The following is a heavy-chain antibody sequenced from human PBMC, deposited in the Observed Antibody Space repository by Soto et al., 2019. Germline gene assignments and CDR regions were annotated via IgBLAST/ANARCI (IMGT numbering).Heavy chain of an antibody. V-gene: IGHV3-30-3*01. CDR1: GFTFSSYA. D-gene: IGHD2-15*01. CDR3: ARFKGCSGGSCYSYFNY. J-gene: IGHJ4*02. CDR2: ISKDGSNK. Sequence: QVQLVESGGGVVQPGRSLRLSCAASGFTFSSYAMHWVRQAPGKGLEGVAVISKDGSNKYYADSVKGRFTISRDNSKNTLYLQMNSLRAEDTAVYYCARFKGCSGGSCYSYFNYWGQGTLVTVSS.